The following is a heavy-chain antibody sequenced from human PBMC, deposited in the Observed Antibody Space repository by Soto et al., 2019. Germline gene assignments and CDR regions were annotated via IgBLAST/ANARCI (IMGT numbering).Heavy chain of an antibody. J-gene: IGHJ5*02. D-gene: IGHD3-3*01. CDR1: GFTFSSYA. CDR2: ISGSGGST. V-gene: IGHV3-23*01. CDR3: AKDRDFIARVYWLDP. Sequence: GGSLSLSCAASGFTFSSYAMSWVRQAPGKGLEWVSAISGSGGSTYYADSVKGRFTISRDNSKNTLYLQMNSLRAEDTAVYYCAKDRDFIARVYWLDPWGQGTLVTLSS.